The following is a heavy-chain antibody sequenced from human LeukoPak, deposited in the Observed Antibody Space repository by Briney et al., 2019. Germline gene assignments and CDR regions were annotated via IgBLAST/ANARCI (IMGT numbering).Heavy chain of an antibody. CDR3: SKGSGRFSTSFDH. CDR2: ISWNGGSI. V-gene: IGHV3-9*01. D-gene: IGHD1-26*01. J-gene: IGHJ4*02. Sequence: PGRALRPSCAASGFTFDDFAMHWVRQAPGKGLEWVAGISWNGGSIDYANSVRGRFIISRDNAENSLYLQMNSLRAEDTALYYCSKGSGRFSTSFDHSGEGALVTVSS. CDR1: GFTFDDFA.